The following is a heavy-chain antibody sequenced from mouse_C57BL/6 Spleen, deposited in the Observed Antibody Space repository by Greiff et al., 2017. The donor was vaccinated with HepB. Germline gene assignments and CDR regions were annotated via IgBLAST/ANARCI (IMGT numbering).Heavy chain of an antibody. D-gene: IGHD1-1*01. J-gene: IGHJ4*01. Sequence: DVKLQESGAELVRPGASVKLSCTASGFNIKDDYMHWVKQRPEQGLEWIGWIDPENGDTEYASKFQGKATITADTSSNTAYLQLSSLTSEDTAVYYCTRWITTVVATDYAMDYWGQGTSVTVSS. V-gene: IGHV14-4*01. CDR1: GFNIKDDY. CDR3: TRWITTVVATDYAMDY. CDR2: IDPENGDT.